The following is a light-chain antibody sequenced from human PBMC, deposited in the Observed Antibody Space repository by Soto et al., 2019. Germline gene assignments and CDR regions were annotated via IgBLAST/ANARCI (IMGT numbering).Light chain of an antibody. CDR1: QSLVYSDGNTY. CDR2: KIS. CDR3: MQGTHWPYT. Sequence: DAVLTPSPLSLPVTLGQPASISCKSSQSLVYSDGNTYLNWFQQRPGQSPRRLIYKISNRDSGVPDRFTGRASGSEFILEISRVEAEDVGVYYCMQGTHWPYTFGQGTKLEIK. V-gene: IGKV2-30*01. J-gene: IGKJ2*01.